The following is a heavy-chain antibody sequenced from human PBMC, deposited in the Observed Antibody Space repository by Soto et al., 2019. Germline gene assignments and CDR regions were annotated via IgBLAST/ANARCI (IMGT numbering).Heavy chain of an antibody. Sequence: RGESLKISCKGSGYSFTSYWIGWVRQMPGKGLEWMGIIYPGDSDTRYSPSFQGQVTISADKSISTAYLQWSSLKASDTAMYYCARQVHAPTDHDYKDYYYGMDVWGQGTTVTVSS. CDR3: ARQVHAPTDHDYKDYYYGMDV. V-gene: IGHV5-51*01. J-gene: IGHJ6*02. CDR2: IYPGDSDT. D-gene: IGHD4-4*01. CDR1: GYSFTSYW.